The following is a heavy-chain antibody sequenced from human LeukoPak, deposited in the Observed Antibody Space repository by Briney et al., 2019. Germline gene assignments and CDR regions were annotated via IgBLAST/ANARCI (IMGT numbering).Heavy chain of an antibody. V-gene: IGHV5-51*01. Sequence: GDSLKISCKGSGYRFTTYWIGWVRQMPGKGLEWMGIIYPGDSDTRYSPSFQGPVAISADKSTSTAYLQWSSLKASDTAMYYCARLGGNYFDTSGYFDWGQGTLVTVSS. CDR1: GYRFTTYW. J-gene: IGHJ4*02. D-gene: IGHD3-22*01. CDR3: ARLGGNYFDTSGYFD. CDR2: IYPGDSDT.